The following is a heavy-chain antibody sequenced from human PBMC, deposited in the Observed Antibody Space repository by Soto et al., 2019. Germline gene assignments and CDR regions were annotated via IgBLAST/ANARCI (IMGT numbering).Heavy chain of an antibody. CDR2: IYYSGST. CDR3: ASLQVPGNFDY. V-gene: IGHV4-39*01. CDR1: GGSTTTTNYY. Sequence: SETLSLTCSVSGGSTTTTNYYWSWVRQPPGKGLEWIANIYYSGSTYYSPSLRSRVTVSVDTSKNQFSLTLSSVTAADTAMYYCASLQVPGNFDYWGQGALVTVSS. D-gene: IGHD6-13*01. J-gene: IGHJ4*02.